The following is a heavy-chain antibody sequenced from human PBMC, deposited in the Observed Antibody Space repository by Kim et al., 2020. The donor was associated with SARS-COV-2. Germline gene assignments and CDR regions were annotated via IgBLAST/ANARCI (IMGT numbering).Heavy chain of an antibody. CDR2: IDGRNGNT. Sequence: ASVKVSCKASGYTFTTFSMHWVRQAPGEGLQWLGWIDGRNGNTKYSEKLQGRVTITSDTSASTAYMELSSLNSEDTGFYFCARDDLATPGAAFDVWGQGT. CDR1: GYTFTTFS. V-gene: IGHV1-3*01. D-gene: IGHD7-27*01. CDR3: ARDDLATPGAAFDV. J-gene: IGHJ3*01.